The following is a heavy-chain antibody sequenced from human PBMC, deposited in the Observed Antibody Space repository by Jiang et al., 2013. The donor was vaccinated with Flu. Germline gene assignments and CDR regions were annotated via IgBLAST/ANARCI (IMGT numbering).Heavy chain of an antibody. J-gene: IGHJ6*02. Sequence: AAWNWIRQSPSRGLEWLGRTYYRSKWYNDYAVSVKSRITINPDTSKNQFSLQLNSVTPEDTAVYYCAREIRGAVAGTDYYYGMDVWGQGTTVTVSS. CDR1: AA. V-gene: IGHV6-1*01. CDR3: AREIRGAVAGTDYYYGMDV. CDR2: TYYRSKWYN. D-gene: IGHD6-19*01.